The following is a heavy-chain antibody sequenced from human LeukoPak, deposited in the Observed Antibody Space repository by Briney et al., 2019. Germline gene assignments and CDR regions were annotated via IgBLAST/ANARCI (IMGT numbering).Heavy chain of an antibody. J-gene: IGHJ4*02. CDR3: ARDVDPFGAGSYVEGLDY. Sequence: PGRCLTLSWPAAGFTFSSYCMHWVRQAPRGGLEWEAVISYVVSNKYYADSVKGRFTISRDNYKSTLYLQMNSMRAEDTAVYYCARDVDPFGAGSYVEGLDYWGQGTLVTVFS. CDR1: GFTFSSYC. CDR2: ISYVVSNK. V-gene: IGHV3-30*03. D-gene: IGHD3-10*01.